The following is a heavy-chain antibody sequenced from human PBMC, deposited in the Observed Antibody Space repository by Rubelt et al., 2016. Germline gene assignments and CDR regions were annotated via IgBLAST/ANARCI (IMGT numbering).Heavy chain of an antibody. D-gene: IGHD3-22*01. V-gene: IGHV2-26*01. CDR3: AHTTCYSDSSCFRY. CDR1: GFSLSNARMG. Sequence: QVTLKESGPVLVKPTETLTLTCTVSGFSLSNARMGVSWIRQPPGKALECLAHIFSNDEKSYSTSLKSRLTLSKETPKSQVVLTWTNMDHVDTATADVAHTTCYSDSSCFRYWGRGTLVTGSS. J-gene: IGHJ4*02. CDR2: IFSNDEK.